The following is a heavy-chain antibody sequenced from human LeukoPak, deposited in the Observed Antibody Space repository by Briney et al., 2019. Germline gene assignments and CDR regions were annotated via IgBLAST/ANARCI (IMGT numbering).Heavy chain of an antibody. CDR1: GGSFSGYY. CDR3: ASKGGTQLSHYYYYGMDV. D-gene: IGHD5-18*01. J-gene: IGHJ6*02. CDR2: INHSGST. V-gene: IGHV4-34*01. Sequence: SETLSLTCAVYGGSFSGYYWSWIRQPPGKGLEWIGEINHSGSTNYNPSLKSRVTISVDTSKNQFSLKLSSVTAADTTVYYCASKGGTQLSHYYYYGMDVWGQGTTVTVSS.